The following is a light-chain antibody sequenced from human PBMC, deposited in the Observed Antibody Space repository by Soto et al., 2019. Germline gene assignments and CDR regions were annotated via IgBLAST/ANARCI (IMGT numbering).Light chain of an antibody. V-gene: IGKV3-15*01. CDR3: HQGHYWPIT. Sequence: EIVMTQSPATLSVSPGERATLSCRASQRNSSELAWYQQRPGQPPRLLIYGASTSATGVPDRFTGSGSGSDFTLPISGLQSEDFAVYYCHQGHYWPITFGQGTRLAI. CDR1: QRNSSE. J-gene: IGKJ2*01. CDR2: GAS.